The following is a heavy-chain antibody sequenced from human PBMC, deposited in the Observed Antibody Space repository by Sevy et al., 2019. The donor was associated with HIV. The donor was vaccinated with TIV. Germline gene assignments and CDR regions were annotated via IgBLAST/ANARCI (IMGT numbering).Heavy chain of an antibody. J-gene: IGHJ6*02. V-gene: IGHV3-23*01. Sequence: GGSLRLSCAASGFTFSSYAMNWVRQAPGKGLEWVSAISHSGGSTYYADSVKGRFTISRDNSKKTLYLQMNSLRAEDTAVYYCAKGTLVVPGVIYYYYGMDVWGQGTTVTVS. CDR1: GFTFSSYA. CDR2: ISHSGGST. CDR3: AKGTLVVPGVIYYYYGMDV. D-gene: IGHD2-2*02.